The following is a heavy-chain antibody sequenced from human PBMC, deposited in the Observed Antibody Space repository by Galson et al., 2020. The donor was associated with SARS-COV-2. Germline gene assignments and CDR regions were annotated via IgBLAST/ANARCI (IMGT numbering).Heavy chain of an antibody. CDR2: SGTT. Sequence: SGTTNYNPSIKSRVTISVDTSENQFSLKLNSATAADTAVYYCARGYSYGYFSLWGQGTLVTVSS. V-gene: IGHV4-59*01. D-gene: IGHD5-18*01. CDR3: ARGYSYGYFSL. J-gene: IGHJ4*02.